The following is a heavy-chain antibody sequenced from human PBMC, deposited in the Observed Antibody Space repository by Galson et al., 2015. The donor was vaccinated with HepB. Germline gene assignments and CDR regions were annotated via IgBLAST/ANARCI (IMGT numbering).Heavy chain of an antibody. V-gene: IGHV3-21*01. J-gene: IGHJ4*02. D-gene: IGHD7-27*01. CDR3: ARDPPLGTPFDY. Sequence: SLRLSCAASGFNFNNYNMNWVRQAPGKGLEWVSSISGTSTYIYYADSVKGRFIISRDNAKNSLYLQMNSLRAEDTAVYYCARDPPLGTPFDYWGQGTLVTVSS. CDR2: ISGTSTYI. CDR1: GFNFNNYN.